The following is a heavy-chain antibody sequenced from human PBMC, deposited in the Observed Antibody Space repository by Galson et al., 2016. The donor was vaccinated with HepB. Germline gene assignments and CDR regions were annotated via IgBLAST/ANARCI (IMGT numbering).Heavy chain of an antibody. V-gene: IGHV3-30*04. J-gene: IGHJ4*02. Sequence: SLRLSCAASGFTFSDYPIHWVRQSPGKGLEWLAVISSDGRTTFYADSVKDRFTISRDNSKTTVSLHMNSLRREDTAVYYCARAAELQVLYLYYLDLWGQGTLVTVSS. CDR1: GFTFSDYP. D-gene: IGHD1-26*01. CDR3: ARAAELQVLYLYYLDL. CDR2: ISSDGRTT.